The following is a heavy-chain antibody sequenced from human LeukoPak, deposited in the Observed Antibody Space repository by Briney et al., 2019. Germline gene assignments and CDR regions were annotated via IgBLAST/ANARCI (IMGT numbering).Heavy chain of an antibody. J-gene: IGHJ5*02. D-gene: IGHD1-26*01. Sequence: SETLSLTCAVYGGSFSDYYWNWIRQPPGKGLEWIGEIDHDGGANYNPSLKSRVTISVDTSKNQFSLKLSSVTAADTAVYYCARGGVGARKNWFDPWGQGTLVTVSS. V-gene: IGHV4-34*01. CDR2: IDHDGGA. CDR3: ARGGVGARKNWFDP. CDR1: GGSFSDYY.